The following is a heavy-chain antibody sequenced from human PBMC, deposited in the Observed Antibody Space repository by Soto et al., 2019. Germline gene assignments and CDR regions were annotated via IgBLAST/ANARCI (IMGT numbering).Heavy chain of an antibody. D-gene: IGHD3-22*01. CDR1: GFTVSSTY. Sequence: AGSLRLSCAASGFTVSSTYMSWVRQVPGKGLEWVSVIYSGDAGGTTYYADSVKGRFTICRDNAKKSLYLQMNSLRAEDTAVYYCARPKYYYDSSGPPGYWGQGTQVTVSS. J-gene: IGHJ4*02. CDR2: IYSGDAGGTT. CDR3: ARPKYYYDSSGPPGY. V-gene: IGHV3-66*04.